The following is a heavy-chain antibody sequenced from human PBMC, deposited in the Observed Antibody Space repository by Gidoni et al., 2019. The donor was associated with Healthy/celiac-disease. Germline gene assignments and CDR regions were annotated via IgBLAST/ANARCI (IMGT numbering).Heavy chain of an antibody. Sequence: HVTLRESGPALVKPTQTLTLTCTFSGFSLSTSGMCLSWIHQPPVKSLDWLALIDLYDDKYYSKSLNTRLTISKDTSKIQVVLTMTNMDPVDTATYYCAWIYYYDSRDESYFDYWGQGTLVTVSS. D-gene: IGHD3-22*01. CDR2: IDLYDDK. J-gene: IGHJ4*02. CDR1: GFSLSTSGMC. CDR3: AWIYYYDSRDESYFDY. V-gene: IGHV2-70*01.